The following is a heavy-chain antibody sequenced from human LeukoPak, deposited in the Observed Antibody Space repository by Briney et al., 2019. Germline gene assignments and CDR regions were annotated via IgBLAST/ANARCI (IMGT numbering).Heavy chain of an antibody. CDR3: ARAGYCSSSSCYNNWFDP. V-gene: IGHV3-30-3*01. Sequence: GGSLRLSCAASGFTFSSYAMHWVRQAPGKGLEWVAVISYDGSNKYYADTVKGRFTISRENSKNTLYLQMNSLRAEDTAVYYCARAGYCSSSSCYNNWFDPWGQGTLVTVSS. CDR2: ISYDGSNK. CDR1: GFTFSSYA. D-gene: IGHD2-2*01. J-gene: IGHJ5*02.